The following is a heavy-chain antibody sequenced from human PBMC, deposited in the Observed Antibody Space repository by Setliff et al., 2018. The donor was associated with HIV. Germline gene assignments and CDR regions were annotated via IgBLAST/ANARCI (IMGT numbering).Heavy chain of an antibody. Sequence: SETLSLTCTVSGYSMSGGYNWGWIRQSPEKGLEWIGNIYHVGTTYYNPSLKSRVTLSVDTSKHQFSLKLSSVTAADTAVYYCARVQMAYAAFDVWGQGTMVTVSS. V-gene: IGHV4-38-2*02. CDR2: IYHVGTT. CDR3: ARVQMAYAAFDV. J-gene: IGHJ3*01. D-gene: IGHD4-17*01. CDR1: GYSMSGGYN.